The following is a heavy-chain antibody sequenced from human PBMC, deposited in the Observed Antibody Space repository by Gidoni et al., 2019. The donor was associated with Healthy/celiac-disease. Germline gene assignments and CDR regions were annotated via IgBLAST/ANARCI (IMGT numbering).Heavy chain of an antibody. V-gene: IGHV3-30-3*01. Sequence: QVQLVASGGGSGQNGRSVSLSCPVSGFTSCRYAMQWVRQAPGKGLEWVAVISYDGSNNYYADSVTGRFTISRDNSKNTLYLQMNSLRAEDTAVYYCARGAVVVTATPVDYWGQGTLVTVSS. D-gene: IGHD2-21*02. J-gene: IGHJ4*02. CDR1: GFTSCRYA. CDR2: ISYDGSNN. CDR3: ARGAVVVTATPVDY.